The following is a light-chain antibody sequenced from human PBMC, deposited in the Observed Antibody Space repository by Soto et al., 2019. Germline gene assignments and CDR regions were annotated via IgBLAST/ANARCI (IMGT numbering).Light chain of an antibody. CDR3: GTWDSSLSAGV. J-gene: IGLJ1*01. V-gene: IGLV1-51*01. CDR2: DNN. CDR1: SSNIGNNY. Sequence: VLTQPPSVSAAPGQKVTSSCSGSSSNIGNNYVSWYQQLPGTAPKLLIYDNNKRPSGIPDRFSGSKSGTSATLGITGLQTGDEADYYCGTWDSSLSAGVFGTGTKVTVL.